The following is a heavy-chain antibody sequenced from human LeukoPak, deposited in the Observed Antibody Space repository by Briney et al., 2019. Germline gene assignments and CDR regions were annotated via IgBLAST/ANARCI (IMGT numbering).Heavy chain of an antibody. V-gene: IGHV4-4*07. CDR1: GGSISSYY. Sequence: PSETLSLTCTVSGGSISSYYWSWIRQPAGKGLEWIGRIYTSGSTNYNPSLKSRVTMSVDTSKNQFSLKLSSVTAADTAVYYCAREYYDSSGYYGSGYYYGMDVWGQGTTDTVSS. CDR3: AREYYDSSGYYGSGYYYGMDV. J-gene: IGHJ6*02. CDR2: IYTSGST. D-gene: IGHD3-22*01.